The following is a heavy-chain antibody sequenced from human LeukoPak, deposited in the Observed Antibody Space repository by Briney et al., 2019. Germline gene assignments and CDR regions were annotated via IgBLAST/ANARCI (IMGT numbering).Heavy chain of an antibody. CDR3: ASHYGSGSNNWLGP. J-gene: IGHJ5*02. CDR1: GVTYG. CDR2: ISGSGGET. D-gene: IGHD3-10*01. V-gene: IGHV3-23*01. Sequence: GSLRLSCAASGVTYGMSWVRQAPGKGLAWVSAISGSGGETYYADSVKGRFTISRDNSKNTLYLQMNSLRAEDSAIYYCASHYGSGSNNWLGPWGQGTLVTVSS.